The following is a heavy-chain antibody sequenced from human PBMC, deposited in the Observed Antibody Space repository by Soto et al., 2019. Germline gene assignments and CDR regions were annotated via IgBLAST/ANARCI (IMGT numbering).Heavy chain of an antibody. D-gene: IGHD6-6*01. Sequence: QVQLVESGGGVVQPGRSLRLSCAASGFTFSSYAMHWVRQAPGKGLEWVAVISYDGSNKYYADSVKGRFTISRDNSKNTLYLQMNSLRAEDTAVYYCARDDGRGSSGGWRYHYYGMDVWGQGTTVTVSS. CDR3: ARDDGRGSSGGWRYHYYGMDV. CDR2: ISYDGSNK. V-gene: IGHV3-30-3*01. J-gene: IGHJ6*02. CDR1: GFTFSSYA.